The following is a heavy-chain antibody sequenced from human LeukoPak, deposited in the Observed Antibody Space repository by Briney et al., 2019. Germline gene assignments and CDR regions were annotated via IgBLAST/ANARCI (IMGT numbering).Heavy chain of an antibody. D-gene: IGHD6-6*01. Sequence: SETLSLTCAVYGGSFSGYYWSWIRQPPGKGLEWIGEINHSGSTNYNPSLKSRVTISVDTSKNQFSLKLSSVTAADTAVYYCARASYAFDTWGQGTMVTVSS. V-gene: IGHV4-34*01. CDR2: INHSGST. CDR1: GGSFSGYY. J-gene: IGHJ3*02. CDR3: ARASYAFDT.